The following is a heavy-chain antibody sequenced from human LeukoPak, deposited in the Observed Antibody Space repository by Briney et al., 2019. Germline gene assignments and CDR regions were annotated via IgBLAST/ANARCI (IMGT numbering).Heavy chain of an antibody. CDR1: GGSISSYY. CDR2: IYYSGST. V-gene: IGHV4-59*08. J-gene: IGHJ4*02. D-gene: IGHD6-19*01. CDR3: ARASQIAVIDY. Sequence: SETLSLTCTVSGGSISSYYWSWIRQPPGKGLEWIGYIYYSGSTNYNPSLKSRVTISVDTSKNQFSLKLSSVTAADTAVYYCARASQIAVIDYWDQGTLVTVSS.